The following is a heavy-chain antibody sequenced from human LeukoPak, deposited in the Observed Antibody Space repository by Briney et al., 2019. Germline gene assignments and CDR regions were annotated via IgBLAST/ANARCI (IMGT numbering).Heavy chain of an antibody. D-gene: IGHD2-2*01. CDR2: IYHSGST. CDR3: ARGSRNLGYCSSTSCYEGAFDY. CDR1: GGSISSGGYS. Sequence: PSQTLSLTCAVSGGSISSGGYSWSWIRQPPGKGLEWTGYIYHSGSTYYNPSLKSRVTISVDRSKNQFSLKLSSVTAADTAVYYCARGSRNLGYCSSTSCYEGAFDYWGQGTLVTVSS. J-gene: IGHJ4*02. V-gene: IGHV4-30-2*01.